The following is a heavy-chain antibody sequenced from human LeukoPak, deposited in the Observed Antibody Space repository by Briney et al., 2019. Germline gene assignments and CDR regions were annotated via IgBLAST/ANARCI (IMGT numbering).Heavy chain of an antibody. CDR3: ARRATVTEGWFDP. D-gene: IGHD4-11*01. CDR2: INAGNGNT. V-gene: IGHV1-3*01. Sequence: ASVKVSCKASGYTFTSYAMHWVRQAPGQRLEWMGWINAGNGNTKYSQKFQGRVTITRNTSISTAYMELSSLRSEDTAVYYCARRATVTEGWFDPWGQGTLVTVSS. CDR1: GYTFTSYA. J-gene: IGHJ5*02.